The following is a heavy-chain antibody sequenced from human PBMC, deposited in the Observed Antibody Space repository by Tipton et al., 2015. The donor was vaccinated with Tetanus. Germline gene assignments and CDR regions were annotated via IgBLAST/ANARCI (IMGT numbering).Heavy chain of an antibody. CDR2: INPSGFT. Sequence: TLSLTCAVYGESFSDHHWNWIRQSPGKGLEWIGEINPSGFTTYNPSLKSRVTMSEDTSKNPFSLELTSVTAADTAVYYCARWEVAATKEPHWGQGTLVTVSS. D-gene: IGHD1-26*01. CDR3: ARWEVAATKEPH. J-gene: IGHJ4*02. CDR1: GESFSDHH. V-gene: IGHV4-34*01.